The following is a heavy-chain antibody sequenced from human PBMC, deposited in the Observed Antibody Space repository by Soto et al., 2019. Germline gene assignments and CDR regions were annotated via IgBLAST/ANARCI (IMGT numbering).Heavy chain of an antibody. CDR3: AREPKQNYDSSPWNGGFDS. Sequence: QVHLQESGPGLVKPSQTLSLSCTVSGDSISSPHYYWTWIRQPPGTGLEWVGYIYYTGNNFYNPALKSLVAMSVDPSTNHFSMRLASVTDADTAVYFCAREPKQNYDSSPWNGGFDSWGPGNLVTVSS. J-gene: IGHJ4*02. D-gene: IGHD3-22*01. CDR2: IYYTGNN. CDR1: GDSISSPHYY. V-gene: IGHV4-30-4*01.